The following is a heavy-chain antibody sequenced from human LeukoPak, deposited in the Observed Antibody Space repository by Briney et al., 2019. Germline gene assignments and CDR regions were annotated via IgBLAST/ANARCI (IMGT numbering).Heavy chain of an antibody. CDR3: ASLSSTVYGDPDY. CDR2: INPSGGST. J-gene: IGHJ4*02. CDR1: GYTFTSYY. V-gene: IGHV1-46*01. D-gene: IGHD4-17*01. Sequence: GASVKVSCKASGYTFTSYYMHWVRQAPGQGLEWMGIINPSGGSTSYAQKFQGRVTMTRDTSTSTVYMELSSLRSEDTAMYYCASLSSTVYGDPDYWGQGTLVTVSS.